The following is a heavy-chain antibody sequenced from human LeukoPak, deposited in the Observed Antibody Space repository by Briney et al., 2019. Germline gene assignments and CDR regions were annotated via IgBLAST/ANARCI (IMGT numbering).Heavy chain of an antibody. V-gene: IGHV4-38-2*02. D-gene: IGHD1-1*01. CDR3: ARALLAGTRGGFVDY. CDR1: GYSISTGYY. CDR2: FYHSGST. Sequence: SETLSLTCTVSGYSISTGYYWDWIRQPPGKGLEWIGTFYHSGSTYYNPSLKSRVTISVDTSKNQFSLKLSSVTAADTAVYYCARALLAGTRGGFVDYWGQGTLVTVSS. J-gene: IGHJ4*02.